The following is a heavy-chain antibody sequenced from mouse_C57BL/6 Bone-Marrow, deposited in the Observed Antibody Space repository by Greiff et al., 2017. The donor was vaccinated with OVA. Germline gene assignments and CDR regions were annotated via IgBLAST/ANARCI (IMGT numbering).Heavy chain of an antibody. CDR3: KTGRGFAY. CDR1: GFNIKDDY. Sequence: VQLQQSGAELVRPGASVKLSCTASGFNIKDDYMHWVKQRPEQGLEWIGWIDPENGDTEYASKFQGMATITADTSSNTAYLQLSSLTSEDTAVYYCKTGRGFAYWGQGTLVTVSA. CDR2: IDPENGDT. J-gene: IGHJ3*01. D-gene: IGHD4-1*01. V-gene: IGHV14-4*01.